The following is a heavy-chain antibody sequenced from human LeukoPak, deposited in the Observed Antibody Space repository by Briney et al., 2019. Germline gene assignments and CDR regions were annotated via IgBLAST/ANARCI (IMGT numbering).Heavy chain of an antibody. Sequence: SETLSLTCTVSGGSISSYYWSWIRQPPGKGLEWIGYIYYSGSTNYNPSLKSRVTISVDTSKNQFSLKLSSVTAADTAVYYCARGRRRSGGSCYFDYWGQGTLVTVSS. CDR2: IYYSGST. V-gene: IGHV4-59*01. CDR3: ARGRRRSGGSCYFDY. J-gene: IGHJ4*02. CDR1: GGSISSYY. D-gene: IGHD2-15*01.